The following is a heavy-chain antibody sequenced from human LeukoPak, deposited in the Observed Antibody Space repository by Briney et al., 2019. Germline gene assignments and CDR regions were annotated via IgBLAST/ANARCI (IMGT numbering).Heavy chain of an antibody. V-gene: IGHV3-48*02. D-gene: IGHD2-15*01. CDR3: ARSVVVAATYYYYYGMDV. CDR2: ISSSSSTV. Sequence: GGSLRLSCAASGFTFSSYSMNWVRQAPGKGLEWVSYISSSSSTVYYADSVKGRFTISRDNAKNSLYLQMNSLRDEDTAVYYCARSVVVAATYYYYYGMDVWGQGTTVTVSS. CDR1: GFTFSSYS. J-gene: IGHJ6*02.